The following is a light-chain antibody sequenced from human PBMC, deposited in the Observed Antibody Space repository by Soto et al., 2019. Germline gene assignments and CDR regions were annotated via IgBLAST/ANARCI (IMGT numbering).Light chain of an antibody. Sequence: EIGMTQSPATLSVSPGERTTLSCRASQSASRNLAWYQQKPGQAPRLLIYGASTRGTGIPARISGSGSGTEFTLTISSLQSEDFAVYYCQQYNNLPRTFGQGTKLEIK. CDR1: QSASRN. V-gene: IGKV3-15*01. CDR2: GAS. CDR3: QQYNNLPRT. J-gene: IGKJ2*01.